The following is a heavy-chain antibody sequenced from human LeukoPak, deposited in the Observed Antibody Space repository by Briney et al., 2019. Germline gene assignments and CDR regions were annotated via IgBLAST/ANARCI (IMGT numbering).Heavy chain of an antibody. CDR3: ARGRRDTPPPPPRPPGYYYMDV. V-gene: IGHV1-2*04. J-gene: IGHJ6*03. CDR2: INPNSGGT. D-gene: IGHD3-10*01. Sequence: ASVKVSCKASGYTFTGYYMHWVRQAPGQGLEWMGWINPNSGGTNDAQRFQGWVTMTRETSISTAPMERSRLRPDGTAVYYCARGRRDTPPPPPRPPGYYYMDVWGKGTTVTVSS. CDR1: GYTFTGYY.